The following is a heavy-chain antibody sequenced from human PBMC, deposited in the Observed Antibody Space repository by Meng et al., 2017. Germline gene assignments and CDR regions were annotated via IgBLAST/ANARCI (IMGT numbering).Heavy chain of an antibody. CDR1: GGTFSSYA. D-gene: IGHD4-17*01. V-gene: IGHV1-69*13. CDR3: ARDSPPDYGDEGG. J-gene: IGHJ4*02. Sequence: SVKVSCKASGGTFSSYAISWVRQAPGQGLEWMGGIIPIFGTANYAQKFQGRVTITADESTSTAYMELSSLRSDDTAVYYCARDSPPDYGDEGGWGQGTLVTVSS. CDR2: IIPIFGTA.